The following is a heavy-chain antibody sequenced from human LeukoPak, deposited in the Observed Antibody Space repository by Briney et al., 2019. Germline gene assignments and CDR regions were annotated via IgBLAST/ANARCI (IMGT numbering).Heavy chain of an antibody. CDR1: GGTFSSYA. V-gene: IGHV1-46*01. CDR3: ARDARVSADY. D-gene: IGHD1-26*01. J-gene: IGHJ4*02. CDR2: INPSGGST. Sequence: GASVKVSCKASGGTFSSYAISWVRQAPGQGLEWMGIINPSGGSTSYAQKFQGRVTMTRDTSISTAYMELSRLRSDDTAVYYCARDARVSADYWGQGTLVTVSS.